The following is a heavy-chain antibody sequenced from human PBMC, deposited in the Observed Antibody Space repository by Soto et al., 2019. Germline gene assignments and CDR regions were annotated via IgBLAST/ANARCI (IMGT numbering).Heavy chain of an antibody. D-gene: IGHD3-3*01. J-gene: IGHJ4*02. CDR2: IYYSGST. CDR3: ARGRLEWYFDY. V-gene: IGHV4-39*07. Sequence: PSVILSLTCTVSGGSIRSSRYYWGWIRQPPGKGLEWIGYIYYSGSTYYNPSLKSRVTISVDTSKNQFSLKLSSVTAADTAVYYCARGRLEWYFDYWVQGTLVTVSS. CDR1: GGSIRSSRYY.